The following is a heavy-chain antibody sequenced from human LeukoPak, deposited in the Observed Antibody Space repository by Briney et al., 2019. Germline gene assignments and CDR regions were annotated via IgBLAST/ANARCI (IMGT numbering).Heavy chain of an antibody. CDR1: GGSFSGYY. Sequence: SETLSLTCAVYGGSFSGYYWTWIRQPPGRGLEWIGEINHSGSTNYNPSLKSRVTISVDPSKNQFSPKLNSMTAADTAVYYCARPGYSYGLDSWGQGTLVTVSS. V-gene: IGHV4-34*01. CDR3: ARPGYSYGLDS. J-gene: IGHJ4*02. D-gene: IGHD5-18*01. CDR2: INHSGST.